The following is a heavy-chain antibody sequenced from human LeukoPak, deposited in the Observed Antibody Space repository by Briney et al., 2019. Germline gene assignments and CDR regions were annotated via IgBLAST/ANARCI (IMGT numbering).Heavy chain of an antibody. Sequence: ASVKVSCKASGYTFTSYYMHWVRQAPGQGLEWMGIINPSGGSTSYAQKFQGRVTMTRDMSTSTVYMELSSLRSEDTAVYYCARFRTGGYFDFWGQGTLVTVSS. D-gene: IGHD3-10*01. CDR3: ARFRTGGYFDF. V-gene: IGHV1-46*01. CDR2: INPSGGST. J-gene: IGHJ4*02. CDR1: GYTFTSYY.